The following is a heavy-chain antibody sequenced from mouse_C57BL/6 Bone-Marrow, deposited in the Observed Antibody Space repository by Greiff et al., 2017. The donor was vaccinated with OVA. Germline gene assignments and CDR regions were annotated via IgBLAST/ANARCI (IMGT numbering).Heavy chain of an antibody. Sequence: VQLQQSGAELVRPGASVKLSCTASGFTITDDYMHWVKQRPEQGLEWIGWIDPENGGTEYAAKFKGKATITADRSSNTAYQQLSSLTSEDTAVYYGNATYTPDYWGQGTTLTVSS. V-gene: IGHV14-4*01. CDR3: NATYTPDY. D-gene: IGHD1-1*01. J-gene: IGHJ2*01. CDR1: GFTITDDY. CDR2: IDPENGGT.